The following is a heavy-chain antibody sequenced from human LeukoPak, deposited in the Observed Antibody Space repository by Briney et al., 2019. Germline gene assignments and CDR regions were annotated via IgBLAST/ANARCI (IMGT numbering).Heavy chain of an antibody. Sequence: GGSLRLSCAASGFIFNDYAMSWVRQVPGKGLECVSVISASGGKTYYADSVKGRFTISRDKAKNSLYLQMNSLRAEDTAVYYCARAGISYYYGSGSRGDYWGQGTLVTVSS. D-gene: IGHD3-10*01. CDR3: ARAGISYYYGSGSRGDY. CDR2: ISASGGKT. CDR1: GFIFNDYA. V-gene: IGHV3-23*01. J-gene: IGHJ4*02.